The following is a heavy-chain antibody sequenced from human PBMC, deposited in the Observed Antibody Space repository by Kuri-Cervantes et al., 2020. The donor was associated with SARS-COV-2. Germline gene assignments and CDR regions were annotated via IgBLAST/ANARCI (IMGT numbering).Heavy chain of an antibody. CDR3: ARIPYGDSPNLYYFDY. J-gene: IGHJ4*02. CDR2: VIPIFGTA. CDR1: GGTFSSYA. Sequence: SVKVSCQASGGTFSSYAISWVRQAPGQGLEWLGGVIPIFGTANYAQQFQGRVTITADESTSTAYMELSSLRSEDTAVYYCARIPYGDSPNLYYFDYWGQGTLVTVSS. V-gene: IGHV1-69*13. D-gene: IGHD4-17*01.